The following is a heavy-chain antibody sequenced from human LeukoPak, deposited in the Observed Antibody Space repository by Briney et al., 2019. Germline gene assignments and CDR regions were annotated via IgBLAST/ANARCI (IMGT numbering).Heavy chain of an antibody. CDR3: ARHEGGYGGNSEALDY. CDR2: IYPGDSDT. V-gene: IGHV5-51*01. J-gene: IGHJ4*02. D-gene: IGHD4-23*01. Sequence: GESLKISCKGSGYSFTNYWIGWVRQMPGKGLEWMGIIYPGDSDTRYSPSFQGQVTISADKSISTAYLQWSSLKASDTAMYYCARHEGGYGGNSEALDYWGQGTLVTVSS. CDR1: GYSFTNYW.